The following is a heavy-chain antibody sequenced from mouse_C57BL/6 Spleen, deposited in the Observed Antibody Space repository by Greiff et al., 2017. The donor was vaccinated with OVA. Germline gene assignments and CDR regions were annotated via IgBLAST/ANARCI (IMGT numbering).Heavy chain of an antibody. CDR1: GYSITSGYY. J-gene: IGHJ4*01. CDR2: ISYDGSN. V-gene: IGHV3-6*01. D-gene: IGHD1-1*01. CDR3: ARDYGSSLYYYAMDY. Sequence: ESGPGLVKPSQSLSLTCSVTGYSITSGYYWNWIRQFPGNKLEWMGYISYDGSNNYNPSLKNRISITRDTSKNQFFLKLNSVTTEDTATYYCARDYGSSLYYYAMDYWGQGTSVTVSS.